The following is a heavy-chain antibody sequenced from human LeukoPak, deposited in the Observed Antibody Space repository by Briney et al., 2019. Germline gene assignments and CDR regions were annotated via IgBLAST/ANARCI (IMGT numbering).Heavy chain of an antibody. Sequence: PGRSLRLSCAASGFTFSSYGMHWVRQAPGKGLEWVAVIWYDGSNKYYADSVKGRFTISRDNSKNTLYLQMNSLRAEDTAVYYCARDVSGWYGPDYWGQGTLVTVSS. D-gene: IGHD6-19*01. CDR1: GFTFSSYG. V-gene: IGHV3-33*01. CDR3: ARDVSGWYGPDY. J-gene: IGHJ4*02. CDR2: IWYDGSNK.